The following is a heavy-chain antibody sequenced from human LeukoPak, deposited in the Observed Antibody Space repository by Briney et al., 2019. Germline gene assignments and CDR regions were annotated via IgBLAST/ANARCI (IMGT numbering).Heavy chain of an antibody. CDR2: INHSGST. CDR1: GVSFSGYY. V-gene: IGHV4-34*01. CDR3: ARGRLGYCSGGSCPLGYFDY. J-gene: IGHJ4*02. Sequence: SETLSLTCAVYGVSFSGYYWSWIRQPPGKGLEWLGEINHSGSTNYNPSLKSRVTISVDTSKNQFSLKLSSVTAADTAVYYCARGRLGYCSGGSCPLGYFDYWGQGTLVTVSS. D-gene: IGHD2-15*01.